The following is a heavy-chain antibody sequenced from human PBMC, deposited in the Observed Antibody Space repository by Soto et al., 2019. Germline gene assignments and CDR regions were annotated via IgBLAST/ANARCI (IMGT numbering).Heavy chain of an antibody. J-gene: IGHJ4*02. D-gene: IGHD3-10*01. Sequence: PSETLSLTCTVSGGSISSYYWSWIRQPPGKGLEWIGYIYYSGSTNYNPSLKSRVTISVDTSKNQFSLKLSSVTAADTAVYYCARAPQLLWFGKPSYFDYWGQGTLVTVSS. CDR2: IYYSGST. CDR1: GGSISSYY. V-gene: IGHV4-59*01. CDR3: ARAPQLLWFGKPSYFDY.